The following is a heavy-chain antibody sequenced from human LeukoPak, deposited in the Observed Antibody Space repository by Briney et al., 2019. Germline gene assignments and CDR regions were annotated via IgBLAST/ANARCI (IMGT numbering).Heavy chain of an antibody. CDR3: ARGGSRFDY. D-gene: IGHD1-26*01. V-gene: IGHV4-59*01. CDR1: GGSFSSYY. J-gene: IGHJ4*02. CDR2: IYYSGST. Sequence: SETLSLTCAVYGGSFSSYYWSWIRQPPGKALEWIGYIYYSGSTNYNPSLKSRLTISVDTSKSQFSLNLSSMTAADTAVYYCARGGSRFDYWGQGTLVTVSS.